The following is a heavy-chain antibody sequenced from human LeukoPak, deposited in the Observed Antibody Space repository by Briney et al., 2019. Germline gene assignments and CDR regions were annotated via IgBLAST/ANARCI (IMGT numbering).Heavy chain of an antibody. V-gene: IGHV4-59*08. CDR1: GGSISSYY. J-gene: IGHJ4*02. D-gene: IGHD3-16*02. CDR3: ARHAVDYVWGSYRYYDY. Sequence: SETLSLTCTVSGGSISSYYWSWIRQPPGKGLEWIGYIYYSGGTNYNPSLKSRVTISVDTSKNQFSLKLSSVTAADTAVYYCARHAVDYVWGSYRYYDYWGQGTLVTVSS. CDR2: IYYSGGT.